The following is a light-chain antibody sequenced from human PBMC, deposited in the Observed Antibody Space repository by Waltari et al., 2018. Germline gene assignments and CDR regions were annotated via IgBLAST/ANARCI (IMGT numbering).Light chain of an antibody. CDR1: QSVSSY. CDR3: QQRSNWPPIT. Sequence: EIVLTQSPATLSLSPGERATLSCRASQSVSSYLAWYQQKPGQAPRLLIYDASNRATGIPAKFSGSGTGTDCTLTISSLEPEDFAVYYCQQRSNWPPITFGQGKRLEIK. V-gene: IGKV3-11*01. CDR2: DAS. J-gene: IGKJ5*01.